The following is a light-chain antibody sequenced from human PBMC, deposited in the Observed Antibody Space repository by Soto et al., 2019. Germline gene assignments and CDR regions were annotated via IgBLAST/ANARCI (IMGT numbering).Light chain of an antibody. Sequence: EIVMTQSPATQSVSPGERATLSCRASQSVSSNLAWYQQKPGQAPRLLIYGASTRATGIPARFSGSGSGTEFTLTISSLQSEDFAVYYCQQYDKWPRTFGQGTKVEIK. CDR1: QSVSSN. V-gene: IGKV3-15*01. CDR3: QQYDKWPRT. J-gene: IGKJ1*01. CDR2: GAS.